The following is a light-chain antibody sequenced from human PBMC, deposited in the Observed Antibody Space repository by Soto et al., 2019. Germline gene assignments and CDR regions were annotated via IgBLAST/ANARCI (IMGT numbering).Light chain of an antibody. V-gene: IGKV1-5*03. CDR3: QHYDGFPWT. Sequence: DIQMTQSPSTLSASIGDRVTITCRASQNISNWLAWYQQKPGKAPKLLIYKASSLEGGVPSRFSGSASGTEFALTISRLQPDDFAPYACQHYDGFPWTFGQGTKVEIK. CDR2: KAS. CDR1: QNISNW. J-gene: IGKJ1*01.